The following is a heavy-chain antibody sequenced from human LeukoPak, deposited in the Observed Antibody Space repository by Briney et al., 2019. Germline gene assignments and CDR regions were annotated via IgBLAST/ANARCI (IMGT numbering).Heavy chain of an antibody. CDR3: ASLDSSPQEGAFDI. Sequence: PSETLSLTCTVSGGSISSSCYYWGWIRQPRGKGLEWNGSIYYSGSTNHNQAHTSRVAISVDTSENQFSLKLSSVTAADTAVYYCASLDSSPQEGAFDIWGQGTKVTLSP. CDR1: GGSISSSCYY. J-gene: IGHJ3*02. D-gene: IGHD3-22*01. V-gene: IGHV4-39*01. CDR2: IYYSGST.